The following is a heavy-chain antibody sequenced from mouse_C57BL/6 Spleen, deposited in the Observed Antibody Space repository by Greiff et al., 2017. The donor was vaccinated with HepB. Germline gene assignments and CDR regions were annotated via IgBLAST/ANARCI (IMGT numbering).Heavy chain of an antibody. CDR1: GFSLTSYG. J-gene: IGHJ4*01. CDR3: ARQRSYYSNWDYAMDY. Sequence: QVQLKESGPGLVAPSQSLSITCTVSGFSLTSYGVHWVRQPPGKGLEWLVVIWSDGSTTYNSALKSRLSISKDNAKSQVFIKMNSLQTDDTAMYECARQRSYYSNWDYAMDYWGQGTSVTVSS. V-gene: IGHV2-6-1*01. CDR2: IWSDGST. D-gene: IGHD2-5*01.